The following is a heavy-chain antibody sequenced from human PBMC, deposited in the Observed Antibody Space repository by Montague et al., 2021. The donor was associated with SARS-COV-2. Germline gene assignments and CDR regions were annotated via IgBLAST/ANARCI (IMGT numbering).Heavy chain of an antibody. V-gene: IGHV4-59*01. D-gene: IGHD3-10*01. CDR1: GGSISPYY. Sequence: SETLSLTCTVSGGSISPYYWTWIRQPPGKGLEWIGYIYYTGNTTYNPSLKSRVTISVDTSKNQFSLNLKSVTAADTAVYYCARDRGRYFDSGGYYWLDSWGQGTLVTVSS. CDR3: ARDRGRYFDSGGYYWLDS. CDR2: IYYTGNT. J-gene: IGHJ5*01.